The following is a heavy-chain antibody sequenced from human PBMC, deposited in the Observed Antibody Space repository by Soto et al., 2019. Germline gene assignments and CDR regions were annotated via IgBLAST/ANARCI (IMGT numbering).Heavy chain of an antibody. CDR1: GYTLSNNG. D-gene: IGHD2-21*01. CDR3: VGIIKTGY. CDR2: ISNDGRDT. J-gene: IGHJ4*02. V-gene: IGHV3-30*03. Sequence: QVQLVESGGGVVQPGRSLRLSCAVSGYTLSNNGMQWVRQAPGAGLEWVAFISNDGRDTYYADSVKGRFTISRDNSKNTLYLQMDSLRVEDTAVYYCVGIIKTGYWGQGTLVTVSS.